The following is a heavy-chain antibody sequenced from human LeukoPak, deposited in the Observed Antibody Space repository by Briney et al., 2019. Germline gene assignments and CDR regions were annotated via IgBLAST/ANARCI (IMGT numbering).Heavy chain of an antibody. CDR3: AREAGSVVAFDY. J-gene: IGHJ4*02. V-gene: IGHV1-2*02. Sequence: ASVKVSCMASGYTFTGYYMHWVRQAPGQGLEWMGWINPNSGGTNYAQKFQGRVTMTRDTSISTAYMELSRLRSDDTAVYYCAREAGSVVAFDYWGQGTLVTVSS. CDR1: GYTFTGYY. D-gene: IGHD3-10*01. CDR2: INPNSGGT.